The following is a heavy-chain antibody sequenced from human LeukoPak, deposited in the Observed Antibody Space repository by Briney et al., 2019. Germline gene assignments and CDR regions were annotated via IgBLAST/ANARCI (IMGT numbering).Heavy chain of an antibody. CDR3: AKGDSPTYYRVY. D-gene: IGHD3-22*01. CDR1: GFTFSSYA. J-gene: IGHJ4*02. CDR2: ISGSGGST. V-gene: IGHV3-23*01. Sequence: GGSLRLSCAASGFTFSSYAMSWVRQAPGKGLEWVSAISGSGGSTHYADSVKGRFTIPRDNSKNTLYLQMNSLRAEDTGVYYSAKGDSPTYYRVYWGQGTLVTVSS.